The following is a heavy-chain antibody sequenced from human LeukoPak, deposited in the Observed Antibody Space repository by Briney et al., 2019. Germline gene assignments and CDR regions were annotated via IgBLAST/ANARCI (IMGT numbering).Heavy chain of an antibody. D-gene: IGHD4-17*01. CDR3: ARGGITVTRSAHQNWFDP. CDR2: ISAYNGNT. V-gene: IGHV1-3*03. CDR1: GYTFTSYA. Sequence: ASVKVSCKASGYTFTSYAMNWVRQAPGQGLEWMGWISAYNGNTNYAQKLQGRVTITRDTSASTAYMELSSLRSEDMAVYYCARGGITVTRSAHQNWFDPWGQGTLVTVSS. J-gene: IGHJ5*02.